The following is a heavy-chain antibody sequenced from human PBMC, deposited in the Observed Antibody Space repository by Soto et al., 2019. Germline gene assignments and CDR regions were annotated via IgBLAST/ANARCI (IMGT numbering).Heavy chain of an antibody. J-gene: IGHJ4*02. CDR3: ARELSTIIRAYN. V-gene: IGHV3-21*02. Sequence: EVQLVESGGGLVKPGGSLRLSCAASGFTFTSHNIYWFRQAPGKGMEWVSSISPYDHSFYYADSVKGRFTVSKDNANSSVFLQMDSLRAEDTAIYYCARELSTIIRAYNWGQGTLVTVSS. D-gene: IGHD3-10*01. CDR1: GFTFTSHN. CDR2: ISPYDHSF.